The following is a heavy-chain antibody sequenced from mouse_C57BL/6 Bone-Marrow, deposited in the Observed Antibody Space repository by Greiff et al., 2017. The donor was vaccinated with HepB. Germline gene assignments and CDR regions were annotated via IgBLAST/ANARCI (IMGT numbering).Heavy chain of an antibody. CDR3: ASLTYYFDY. CDR2: ISDGGSYT. D-gene: IGHD1-1*01. CDR1: GFTFSSYA. V-gene: IGHV5-4*03. Sequence: EVTLVESGGGLVKPGGSLKLSCAASGFTFSSYAMSWVRQTPEKRLEWVATISDGGSYTYYPDNVKGRFTISRDNAKNNLYLQMSHLKSEDTAMYYCASLTYYFDYWGQGTTLTVSS. J-gene: IGHJ2*01.